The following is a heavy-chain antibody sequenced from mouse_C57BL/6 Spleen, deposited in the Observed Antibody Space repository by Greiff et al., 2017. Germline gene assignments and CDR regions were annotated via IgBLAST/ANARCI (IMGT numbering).Heavy chain of an antibody. D-gene: IGHD4-1*01. CDR2: IDPETGGT. CDR3: TRRVHWDGGFAY. J-gene: IGHJ3*01. V-gene: IGHV1-15*01. CDR1: GYIFTDYE. Sequence: LHQSGAELVRPGASVTLSCKASGYIFTDYEMHWVKQTPVHGLEWIGAIDPETGGTAYNQKFKGKAILTADKSSSTAYMELRSLTSEDSAVYYCTRRVHWDGGFAYWGQGTLVTVSA.